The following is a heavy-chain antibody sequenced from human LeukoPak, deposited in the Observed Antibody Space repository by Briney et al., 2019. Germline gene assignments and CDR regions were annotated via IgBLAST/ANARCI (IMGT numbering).Heavy chain of an antibody. Sequence: SETLSLTCTVSGGSISSSSYYWGWIRHPPGKGLEWIGSIYYSGSTYYNPSLKSRVTISVDTSKNQFSLKLSSVTAADTAVYYCASHLSSVDAFDIWGQGTMVTVSS. V-gene: IGHV4-39*01. J-gene: IGHJ3*02. CDR2: IYYSGST. CDR3: ASHLSSVDAFDI. CDR1: GGSISSSSYY. D-gene: IGHD3-22*01.